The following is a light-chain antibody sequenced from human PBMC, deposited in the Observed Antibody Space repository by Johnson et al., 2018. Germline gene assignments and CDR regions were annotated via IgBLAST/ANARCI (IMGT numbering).Light chain of an antibody. CDR2: ENN. CDR3: GTLDSSLSAGNG. CDR1: SSNIGNNY. Sequence: QSVLTQPPSVSAAPGQKVTISCSGSSSNIGNNYVSWYQQLPGTAPKLLIHENNKRPSGIPDRFSGSKSGTSATLGITGLQTGDEADYYCGTLDSSLSAGNGFGTGTKVTVL. J-gene: IGLJ1*01. V-gene: IGLV1-51*02.